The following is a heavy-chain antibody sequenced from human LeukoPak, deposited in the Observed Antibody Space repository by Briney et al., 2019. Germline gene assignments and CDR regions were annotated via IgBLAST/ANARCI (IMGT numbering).Heavy chain of an antibody. CDR3: AKAPLLYGMDV. V-gene: IGHV3-30*18. J-gene: IGHJ6*02. CDR2: ISYDGSNK. Sequence: PGGSLRLSCAASGFTFSSYGMHWVRQAPGKGPEWVAVISYDGSNKYYADSVKGRFTISRDNSKNTRYLQMNSLRAEDTAVYYCAKAPLLYGMDVWGQGTTVTVSS. D-gene: IGHD1-26*01. CDR1: GFTFSSYG.